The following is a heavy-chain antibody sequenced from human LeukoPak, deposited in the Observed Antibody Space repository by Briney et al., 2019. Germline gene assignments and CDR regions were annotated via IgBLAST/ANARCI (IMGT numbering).Heavy chain of an antibody. CDR1: GVSISTYY. V-gene: IGHV4-59*12. CDR2: IDYSGNT. CDR3: ARWYYDSSGYRYFDY. Sequence: SETLSLTCTVSGVSISTYYWSWIRQPPGKGLEWIGNIDYSGNTKYNPSLNSQVTISVDTSKNHFSLKLSSVTAADTAVYYCARWYYDSSGYRYFDYWGQGTLVIVSS. J-gene: IGHJ4*02. D-gene: IGHD3-22*01.